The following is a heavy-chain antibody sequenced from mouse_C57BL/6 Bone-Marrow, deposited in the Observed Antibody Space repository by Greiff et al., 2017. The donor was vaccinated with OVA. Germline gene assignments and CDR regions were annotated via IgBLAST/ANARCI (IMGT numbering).Heavy chain of an antibody. CDR3: ASGYYGSSYFYYAMDY. Sequence: VQLQQSGAELVKPGASVKLSCKASGYTFTSYWMHWVKQRPGQGLEWIGMIHPNSGSTNYNEKFKSKATLTVDKSSSTAYMQLSSLTSEDSAVYYCASGYYGSSYFYYAMDYWGQGTSVTVSS. J-gene: IGHJ4*01. CDR2: IHPNSGST. CDR1: GYTFTSYW. D-gene: IGHD1-1*01. V-gene: IGHV1-64*01.